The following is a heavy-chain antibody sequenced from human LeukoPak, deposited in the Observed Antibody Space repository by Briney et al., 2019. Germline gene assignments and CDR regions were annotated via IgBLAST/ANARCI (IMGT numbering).Heavy chain of an antibody. CDR1: GGSSIGYS. J-gene: IGHJ4*02. CDR2: IDDSGTT. CDR3: ARVSGYCSDGVCRFDY. D-gene: IGHD2-15*01. V-gene: IGHV4-34*01. Sequence: KPSETLSLTCAVYGGSSIGYSWSWVRQPPGKGLEWIGEIDDSGTTNYRPPLKSRVTISVDTSKNQLSLKVTSVTAADTAVYYCARVSGYCSDGVCRFDYWGQGTLVTVSS.